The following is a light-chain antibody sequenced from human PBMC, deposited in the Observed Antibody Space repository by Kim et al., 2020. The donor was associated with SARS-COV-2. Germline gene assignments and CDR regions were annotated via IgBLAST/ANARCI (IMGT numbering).Light chain of an antibody. J-gene: IGLJ3*02. CDR2: RNN. CDR1: SNNVGNQG. V-gene: IGLV10-54*04. CDR3: SAWDSSLSAWV. Sequence: QTATLTCPGNSNNVGNQGAAWLQQHQGHPPELLSYRNNNRPSGISERFSASRSGNTASLTITALQPEDEADYYCSAWDSSLSAWVFSGGTQLTVL.